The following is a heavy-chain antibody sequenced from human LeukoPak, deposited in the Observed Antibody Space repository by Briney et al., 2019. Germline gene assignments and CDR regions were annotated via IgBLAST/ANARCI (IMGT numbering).Heavy chain of an antibody. J-gene: IGHJ4*02. CDR2: INTNTGNP. CDR1: GYTFTSYA. CDR3: AATTLGPMTTVTLGY. V-gene: IGHV7-4-1*02. D-gene: IGHD4-11*01. Sequence: ASVKVSCKASGYTFTSYAMNWVRQAPGQGLEWMGWINTNTGNPTYAQGFTGRFVFSLDTSVSTAYLQINSLKAEDTAVYYCAATTLGPMTTVTLGYWGQGTLVTVSS.